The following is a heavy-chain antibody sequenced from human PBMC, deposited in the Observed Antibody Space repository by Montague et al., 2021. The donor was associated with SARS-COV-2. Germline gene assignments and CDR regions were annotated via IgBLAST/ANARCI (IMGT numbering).Heavy chain of an antibody. CDR3: ARFPTSYYYDSKAAPATPDAFDI. D-gene: IGHD3-22*01. CDR2: IYYSGST. J-gene: IGHJ3*02. V-gene: IGHV4-39*01. CDR1: GGSISSSSCY. Sequence: SETLSLTCTVSGGSISSSSCYWGWIRQPPGKGLEWIGSIYYSGSTYYNPSLKSRVTISVDTSKNQFSLKLSSVTAADTAMYYCARFPTSYYYDSKAAPATPDAFDIWGQGTMVTVSS.